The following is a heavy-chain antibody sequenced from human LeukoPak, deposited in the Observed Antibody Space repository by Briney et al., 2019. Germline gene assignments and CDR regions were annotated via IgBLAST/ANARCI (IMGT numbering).Heavy chain of an antibody. D-gene: IGHD3-22*01. CDR3: ARDDTNWFDP. CDR1: GYSISSGYY. V-gene: IGHV4-38-2*02. J-gene: IGHJ5*02. Sequence: SETPSLTCTVSGYSISSGYYWGWIRQPPGKGLEWIGSIYHSGSTYYNPSLKSRVTISVDTSKNQFSLKLSSVTAADTAVYYCARDDTNWFDPWGQGTLVTVSS. CDR2: IYHSGST.